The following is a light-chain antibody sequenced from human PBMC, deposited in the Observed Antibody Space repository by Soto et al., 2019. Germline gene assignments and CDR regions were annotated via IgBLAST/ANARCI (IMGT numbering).Light chain of an antibody. CDR3: LQDHSYPWT. J-gene: IGKJ1*01. V-gene: IGKV1-6*01. Sequence: AIHMTQSPSSLSASVGDRVTITCRASQGIGTRLGWYQQKPGKAPKVLIYAASTLQSGVPSRFSGGGSGTDFTLTISCLQPEDFATYYCLQDHSYPWTCGQVTRVEIK. CDR1: QGIGTR. CDR2: AAS.